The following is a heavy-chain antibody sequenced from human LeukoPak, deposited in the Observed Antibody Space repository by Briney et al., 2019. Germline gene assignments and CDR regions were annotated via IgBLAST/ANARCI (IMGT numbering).Heavy chain of an antibody. D-gene: IGHD2-2*01. J-gene: IGHJ4*02. Sequence: SETLSLTCTVSGGSVSSGYYWSWIRQPPGKGLEWIGEINHSGSTNYNPSLKSRVTISVDTSKNQFSLKLSSVTAADTAVYYCARKGYCSSTSCRRVFDYWGQGTLVTVSS. CDR1: GGSVSSGYY. V-gene: IGHV4-34*01. CDR3: ARKGYCSSTSCRRVFDY. CDR2: INHSGST.